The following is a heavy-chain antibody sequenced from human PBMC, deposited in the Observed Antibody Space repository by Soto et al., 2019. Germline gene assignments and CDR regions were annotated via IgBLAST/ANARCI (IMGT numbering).Heavy chain of an antibody. V-gene: IGHV1-2*04. CDR3: ARVVAAAGTGGEYYHYYMDV. J-gene: IGHJ6*03. D-gene: IGHD6-13*01. Sequence: ASVKVSCKASGYTFTGYYMHWVRQAPGQGLEWMGWINPNSGGTNYAQKFQGWVTMTRDTSISTAYMELSRLRSDDTAVYYCARVVAAAGTGGEYYHYYMDVWGKGTTVTVSS. CDR1: GYTFTGYY. CDR2: INPNSGGT.